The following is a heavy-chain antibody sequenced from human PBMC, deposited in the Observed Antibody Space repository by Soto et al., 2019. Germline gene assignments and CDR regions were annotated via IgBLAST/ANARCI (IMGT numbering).Heavy chain of an antibody. D-gene: IGHD1-7*01. V-gene: IGHV1-69*13. CDR3: ARGITGTPRTYYYYGMDV. Sequence: SVKFSCKASGGTFSSYAISWVRQAPGQGLEWMGGIIPIFGTANYAQKFQGRVTITADESTSTAYMELSSLRSEDTAVYYCARGITGTPRTYYYYGMDVWGQGTTVTVSS. CDR1: GGTFSSYA. J-gene: IGHJ6*02. CDR2: IIPIFGTA.